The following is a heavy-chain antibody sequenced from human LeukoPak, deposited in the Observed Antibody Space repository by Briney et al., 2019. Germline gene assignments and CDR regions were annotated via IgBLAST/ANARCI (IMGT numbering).Heavy chain of an antibody. V-gene: IGHV4-34*01. CDR3: ARRSGYYDSSGYYRRYYYYYYMDV. CDR2: INHSGST. Sequence: SETLSLTCAVYGGSFSGYYWSWIRQPPGKGLEWIGEINHSGSTNYNPSLKSRVTISVDTSKNQFSLKLSSVTAADTAVYYCARRSGYYDSSGYYRRYYYYYYMDVWGKGTTVTISS. D-gene: IGHD3-22*01. CDR1: GGSFSGYY. J-gene: IGHJ6*03.